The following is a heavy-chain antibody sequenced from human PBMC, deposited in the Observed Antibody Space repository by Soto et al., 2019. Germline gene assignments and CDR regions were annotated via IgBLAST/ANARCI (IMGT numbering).Heavy chain of an antibody. CDR3: ARVFISIWGEYKCFDP. Sequence: SQTLSLTCAISGDSVSSNSAAWNWIRQSPSRGLEWLGRTYYRSKWYNDYAVSVKSRITINPDTSKNQFSLQLNSVTPEDTAVYYCARVFISIWGEYKCFDPCGQGXLVTVSS. V-gene: IGHV6-1*01. J-gene: IGHJ5*02. CDR1: GDSVSSNSAA. CDR2: TYYRSKWYN. D-gene: IGHD3-16*01.